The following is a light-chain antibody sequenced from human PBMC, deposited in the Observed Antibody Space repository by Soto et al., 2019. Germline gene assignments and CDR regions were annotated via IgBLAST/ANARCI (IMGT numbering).Light chain of an antibody. CDR1: QGISSA. CDR3: QQVYNYPSP. CDR2: DAS. J-gene: IGKJ5*01. Sequence: AIQLTQSPSSLSASVGDRVTITCRASQGISSALAWYQHKPGKAPKLLIYDASILESGVPSRFSGSGSGTDFTLTLTRLRPEGFATYYCQQVYNYPSPFGQGTRLEIK. V-gene: IGKV1D-13*01.